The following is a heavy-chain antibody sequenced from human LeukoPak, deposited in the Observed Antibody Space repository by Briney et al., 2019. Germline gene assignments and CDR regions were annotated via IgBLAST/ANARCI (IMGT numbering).Heavy chain of an antibody. CDR2: VLSDGSDQ. D-gene: IGHD2/OR15-2a*01. CDR1: GFTFSSYA. Sequence: GGSLRLSCAASGFTFSSYAMSWVRQAPGKGLEWMAVVLSDGSDQYYADSVQGRFSISRDNSKNTLYLQMDSVRVEDTAVYYCARVSKPGWYDYYYMDVWGKGTTVTVSS. CDR3: ARVSKPGWYDYYYMDV. J-gene: IGHJ6*03. V-gene: IGHV3-30*04.